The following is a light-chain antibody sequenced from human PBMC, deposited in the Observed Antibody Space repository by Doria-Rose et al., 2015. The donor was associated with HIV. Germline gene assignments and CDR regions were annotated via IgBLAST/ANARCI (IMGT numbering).Light chain of an antibody. V-gene: IGKV3-20*01. CDR2: DGS. J-gene: IGKJ1*01. Sequence: TQSPGTLSLSPGGRATLTCRASQSFSSTYLAWYQQKPGQASSLLIYDGSNRATGIPDRFSASGSETDFTLTINRLEPEDFALYYCHQYGTSWTFGQGTKVEI. CDR1: QSFSSTY. CDR3: HQYGTSWT.